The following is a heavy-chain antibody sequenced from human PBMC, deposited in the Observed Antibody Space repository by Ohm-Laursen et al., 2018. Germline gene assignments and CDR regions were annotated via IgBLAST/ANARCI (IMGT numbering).Heavy chain of an antibody. J-gene: IGHJ4*02. CDR3: ARDIDWVAFDY. CDR2: ISGSGGST. D-gene: IGHD3-9*01. CDR1: GFTFSSYA. V-gene: IGHV3-23*01. Sequence: GSLRLSCTASGFTFSSYAMSWVRQAPGKGLEWASAISGSGGSTYYADSVKGRFTISRDNSRNTLDLQMNSLRVEDTALYYCARDIDWVAFDYWGQGTLVTVSS.